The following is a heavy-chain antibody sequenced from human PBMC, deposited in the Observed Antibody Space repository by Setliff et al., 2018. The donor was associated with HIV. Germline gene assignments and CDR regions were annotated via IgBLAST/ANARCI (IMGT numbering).Heavy chain of an antibody. J-gene: IGHJ3*02. Sequence: GGSLRLSCAASGFTFDDYAMHWVRQAPGKGLGWVSGISWNSGNIGYGDSVEGRFTVSRDNAKNSLYLQMDSLRPEDTAVYYCARDLAVHYDYVWGSYRYTGDAFDIWGQGTMVTVSS. CDR2: ISWNSGNI. CDR3: ARDLAVHYDYVWGSYRYTGDAFDI. CDR1: GFTFDDYA. V-gene: IGHV3-9*01. D-gene: IGHD3-16*02.